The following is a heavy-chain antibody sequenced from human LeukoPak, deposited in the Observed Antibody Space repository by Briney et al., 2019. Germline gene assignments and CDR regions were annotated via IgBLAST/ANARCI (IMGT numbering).Heavy chain of an antibody. CDR2: IYYSGST. V-gene: IGHV4-59*12. CDR1: GGSISSYY. J-gene: IGHJ4*02. CDR3: ARGLMHYYDSSGYLDY. D-gene: IGHD3-22*01. Sequence: SETLSLTCTVSGGSISSYYWSWIRQPPGKGLEWIGYIYYSGSTNYNPSLKSRVTISVDTSKNQFSLKLSSVTAADTAVYYCARGLMHYYDSSGYLDYWGQGTLVTVSS.